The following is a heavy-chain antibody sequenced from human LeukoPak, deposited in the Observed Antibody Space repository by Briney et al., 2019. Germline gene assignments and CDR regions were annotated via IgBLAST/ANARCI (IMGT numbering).Heavy chain of an antibody. D-gene: IGHD4-17*01. V-gene: IGHV3-20*04. Sequence: PGGSLRLSCTASGFTFDDHGMSWVRQAPGKGLEWVSGIKWDGGRTGYADSVKGRFTISRDNAKNSVYLQMNSLRAEDTALYYCARVGGDGDYVGYYYYYMDVWGKGTTVTVSS. CDR1: GFTFDDHG. CDR2: IKWDGGRT. CDR3: ARVGGDGDYVGYYYYYMDV. J-gene: IGHJ6*03.